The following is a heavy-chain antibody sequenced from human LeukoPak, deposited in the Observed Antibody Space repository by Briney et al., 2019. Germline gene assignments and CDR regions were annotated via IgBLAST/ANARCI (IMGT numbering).Heavy chain of an antibody. CDR3: AREGGIAAAGLDY. J-gene: IGHJ4*02. D-gene: IGHD6-13*01. V-gene: IGHV1-3*01. CDR2: INAGNGNT. CDR1: GYTFTSYA. Sequence: GASVKVSCKASGYTFTSYAMHWVRQAPGQRLEWMGWINAGNGNTKYSQKFQGRVTITRDTSASTAYMELSSLRSEDTAVYYCAREGGIAAAGLDYWGQGTLVTVSS.